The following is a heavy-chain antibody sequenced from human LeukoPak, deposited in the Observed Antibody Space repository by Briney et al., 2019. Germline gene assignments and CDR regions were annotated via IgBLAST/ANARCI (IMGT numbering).Heavy chain of an antibody. CDR2: MDYSGST. CDR3: AASITIFGVVSNWFDP. J-gene: IGHJ5*02. CDR1: GGSISSSSYY. D-gene: IGHD3-3*01. V-gene: IGHV4-39*01. Sequence: SETLSLTCAVSGGSISSSSYYWGWIRQPPGKGREWIGSMDYSGSTYYNPSLKSRVTISVDTSKNQFSRKLSSVTAADTAVYYCAASITIFGVVSNWFDPWGQGTLVTVSS.